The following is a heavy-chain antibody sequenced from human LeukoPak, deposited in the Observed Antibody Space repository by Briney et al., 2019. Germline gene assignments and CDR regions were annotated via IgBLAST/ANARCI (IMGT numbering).Heavy chain of an antibody. CDR2: IYTSGST. V-gene: IGHV4-4*07. D-gene: IGHD1-26*01. Sequence: SETLSLTCTVSGGSISSYYWSWIRQPAGKGLGWIGRIYTSGSTNFNPSLKSRVTMSVDTSKNQFSLKLSSVTAADTAVYYCARETYGSYFLDYWGQGTLVTVSS. CDR3: ARETYGSYFLDY. J-gene: IGHJ4*02. CDR1: GGSISSYY.